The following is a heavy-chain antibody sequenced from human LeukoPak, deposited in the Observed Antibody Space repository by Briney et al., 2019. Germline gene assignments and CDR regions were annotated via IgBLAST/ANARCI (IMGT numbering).Heavy chain of an antibody. J-gene: IGHJ4*02. CDR1: GGTFSSYA. Sequence: ASVKVSCKASGGTFSSYAISWVRQAPGQGLEWMGRIIPILGIANYAQKFQGRVTITADKSTSTAYMELSSLRSEDTAVYYCAREGSEGYYDSSGYYLDYWGQGTLVTVSS. D-gene: IGHD3-22*01. CDR3: AREGSEGYYDSSGYYLDY. CDR2: IIPILGIA. V-gene: IGHV1-69*04.